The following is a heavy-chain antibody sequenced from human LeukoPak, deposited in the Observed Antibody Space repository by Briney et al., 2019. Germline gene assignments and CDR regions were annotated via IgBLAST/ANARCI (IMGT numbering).Heavy chain of an antibody. CDR3: ARRGSFVWGSYRYTFFDY. V-gene: IGHV3-23*01. CDR2: ISGGGGST. Sequence: GGSLRLSCAASGFTFSSYAMNWVRQAPGKGLEWVSTISGGGGSTYYADSVKGRFTISRDNSKNTLYLQMNSLRAEDTAVYYCARRGSFVWGSYRYTFFDYWGQGTLVTVSS. CDR1: GFTFSSYA. J-gene: IGHJ4*02. D-gene: IGHD3-16*02.